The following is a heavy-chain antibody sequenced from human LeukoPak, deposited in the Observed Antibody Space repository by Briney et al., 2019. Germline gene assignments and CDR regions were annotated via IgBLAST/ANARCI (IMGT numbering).Heavy chain of an antibody. D-gene: IGHD3-22*01. CDR2: ISSSGSTI. Sequence: GGSLRLSCAASGFTFSSYEMNWVRQAPGKGREWVSYISSSGSTIYYADSVKGRFTISRDNAKNSLYLQMNSLRAEDTAVYYCARDLLNYYDSSGYYTYYYGMDVWGQGTTVTVSS. J-gene: IGHJ6*02. CDR3: ARDLLNYYDSSGYYTYYYGMDV. CDR1: GFTFSSYE. V-gene: IGHV3-48*03.